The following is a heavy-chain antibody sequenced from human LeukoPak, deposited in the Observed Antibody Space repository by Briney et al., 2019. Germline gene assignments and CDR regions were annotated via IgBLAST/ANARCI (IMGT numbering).Heavy chain of an antibody. CDR3: AKEYYYDSSGYYPPDY. J-gene: IGHJ4*02. CDR2: ISGSGGST. Sequence: PGGSLRLSCAASGFTFSSYAMSWVRQAPGKGLEWVSAISGSGGSTYYADSVKGRFTISRDNSKNTLYLQMDSLRAEDTAVYYCAKEYYYDSSGYYPPDYWGQGTLVTVSS. V-gene: IGHV3-23*01. CDR1: GFTFSSYA. D-gene: IGHD3-22*01.